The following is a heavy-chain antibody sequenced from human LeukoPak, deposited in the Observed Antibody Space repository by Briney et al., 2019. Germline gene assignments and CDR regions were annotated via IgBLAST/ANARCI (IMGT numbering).Heavy chain of an antibody. CDR2: ISPSGGST. Sequence: GGSLRLSCAASGFSFSTYGMNWVRQAPGKGLQWVSGISPSGGSTYYVDSVKGRFTISRDNSKNTLYLQMNSLRAEDTALYYCAKDVNDYGDYGVSSPFDYWGQGTLVTVSS. J-gene: IGHJ4*02. V-gene: IGHV3-23*01. D-gene: IGHD4-17*01. CDR3: AKDVNDYGDYGVSSPFDY. CDR1: GFSFSTYG.